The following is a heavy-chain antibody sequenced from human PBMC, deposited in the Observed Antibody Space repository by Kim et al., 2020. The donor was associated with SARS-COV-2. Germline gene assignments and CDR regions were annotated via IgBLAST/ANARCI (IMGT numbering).Heavy chain of an antibody. CDR1: GGSISTRTYS. CDR2: INYRGTT. CDR3: AGLSVVASSDDA. D-gene: IGHD2-15*01. J-gene: IGHJ5*02. V-gene: IGHV4-39*01. Sequence: SETLSLTCSVSGGSISTRTYSWGWIRQPPGKGLEWIGNINYRGTTYYNSSLKSRVAMSVDTSKNQFSLKLNSVTAADTAIYYCAGLSVVASSDDACGQGT.